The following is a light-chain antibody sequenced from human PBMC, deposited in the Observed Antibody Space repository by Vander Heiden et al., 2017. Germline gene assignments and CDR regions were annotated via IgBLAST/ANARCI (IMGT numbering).Light chain of an antibody. CDR3: QSSDNTDTYLI. CDR2: KDF. CDR1: TLPKQY. J-gene: IGLJ2*01. V-gene: IGLV3-25*03. Sequence: SELTQPPSVSVSPGQTVNITCSGDTLPKQYAFWYQQKAGQAPVVIIFKDFERPSGIPERFSASTSGPTVTLTINGVKPEDEADYYCQSSDNTDTYLIFGGGTKLTVL.